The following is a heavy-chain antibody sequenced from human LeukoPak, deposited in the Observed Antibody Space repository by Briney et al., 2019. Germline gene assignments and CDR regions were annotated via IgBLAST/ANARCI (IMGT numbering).Heavy chain of an antibody. CDR3: ARDRFSWTSGIDY. CDR1: GFTFSSYG. D-gene: IGHD3/OR15-3a*01. V-gene: IGHV3-30*02. Sequence: GGSLRLSCAASGFTFSSYGMRWVRQAPGKGLEWVAFIRYDGSNKYYADSVKGRFTISRDNSKNTLYLQMNSLRAEDTAVYYCARDRFSWTSGIDYWGQGTLVTVSS. CDR2: IRYDGSNK. J-gene: IGHJ4*02.